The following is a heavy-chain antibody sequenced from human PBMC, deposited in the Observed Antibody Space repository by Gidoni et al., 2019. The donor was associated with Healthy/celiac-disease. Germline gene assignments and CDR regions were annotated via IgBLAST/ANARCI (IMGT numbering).Heavy chain of an antibody. J-gene: IGHJ4*02. CDR1: GFTFSSYA. CDR3: AREGSSSWEKGIDY. V-gene: IGHV3-64*01. CDR2: ISSNGGST. D-gene: IGHD6-13*01. Sequence: EVQLVESGGGLVQPGGSRRLSCASSGFTFSSYAMPWVRQAPGKGLEYVSAISSNGGSTYYANSVKGRFTISRDNSKNTLYLQMGSLRAEDMAVYYCAREGSSSWEKGIDYWGQGTLVTVSS.